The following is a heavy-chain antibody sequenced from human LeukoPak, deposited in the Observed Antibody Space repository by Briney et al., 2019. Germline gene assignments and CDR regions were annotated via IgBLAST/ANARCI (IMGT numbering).Heavy chain of an antibody. CDR2: INHSGST. J-gene: IGHJ4*02. V-gene: IGHV4-39*07. D-gene: IGHD2-2*01. CDR1: GGSISSGGYY. CDR3: ARARFFSVPFDY. Sequence: SETLSLTCTVSGGSISSGGYYWSWIRQPPGKGLEWIGEINHSGSTNYNPSLKSRVTISVDTSKNQFSLKLSSVTAADTAVYYCARARFFSVPFDYWGQGTLVTVSS.